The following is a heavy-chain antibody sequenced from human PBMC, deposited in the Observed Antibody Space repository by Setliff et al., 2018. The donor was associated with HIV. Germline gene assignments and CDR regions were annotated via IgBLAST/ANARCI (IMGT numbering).Heavy chain of an antibody. CDR2: IYASGKT. Sequence: SETLSLTCAVSGYSISSGYYWSWIRQSAGKGLEWIGRIYASGKTNFNPSLESRVTMSVDTSKNQFSLRLYSVTAADTAVYYCASFDLSTTSSADWGQGALVTVSS. J-gene: IGHJ1*01. CDR3: ASFDLSTTSSAD. CDR1: GYSISSGYY. D-gene: IGHD6-6*01. V-gene: IGHV4-4*07.